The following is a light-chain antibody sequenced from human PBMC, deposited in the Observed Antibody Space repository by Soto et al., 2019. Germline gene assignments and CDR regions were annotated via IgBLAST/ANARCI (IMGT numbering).Light chain of an antibody. Sequence: DIPLTQSPSFLSASVGDRVTITCRASQGISSYLAWYQQKPGKAPNLLIYAASTLQSGVPSRFSGSGSGTELTLTISSLQPEDFATYYCQQLNSYLTFGGGTKVDIK. CDR3: QQLNSYLT. V-gene: IGKV1-9*01. CDR2: AAS. CDR1: QGISSY. J-gene: IGKJ4*01.